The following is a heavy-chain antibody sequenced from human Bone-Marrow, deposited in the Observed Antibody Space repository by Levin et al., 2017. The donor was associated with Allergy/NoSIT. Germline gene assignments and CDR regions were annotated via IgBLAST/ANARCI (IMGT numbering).Heavy chain of an antibody. J-gene: IGHJ3*01. D-gene: IGHD6-13*01. Sequence: ASVKVSCKASGYTFTNYGITWVRQAPGQGLEWMGWISAHNGNTNYAQKVQGRVTMTTDTSTSTAYMELRSLRSDDTAVYYCATASHIAAAYNAFEFWGQGTVVTVSS. CDR2: ISAHNGNT. CDR3: ATASHIAAAYNAFEF. CDR1: GYTFTNYG. V-gene: IGHV1-18*01.